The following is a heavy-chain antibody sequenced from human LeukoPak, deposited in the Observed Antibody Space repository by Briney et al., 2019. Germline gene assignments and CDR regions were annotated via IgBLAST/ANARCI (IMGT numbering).Heavy chain of an antibody. CDR2: ISGTSKYI. D-gene: IGHD3-3*01. J-gene: IGHJ6*03. CDR3: AREPQQFLEWLFDASPDYYYYMDV. V-gene: IGHV3-21*01. Sequence: GGSLRLSCEGSGFSLSSYSMHWVRQAPGKGLEWVSSISGTSKYIHYSDSVKGRFTISRDNSKNSFYLQMNSLRVEDTAVYYCAREPQQFLEWLFDASPDYYYYMDVWGKGTTVTVSS. CDR1: GFSLSSYS.